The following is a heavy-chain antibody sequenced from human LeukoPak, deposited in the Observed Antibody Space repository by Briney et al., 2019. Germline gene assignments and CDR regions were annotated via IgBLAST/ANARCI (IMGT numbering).Heavy chain of an antibody. J-gene: IGHJ3*02. Sequence: PGGSLRLSCAASGFTFNTYNMNWVRQAPGKGREWVSSISSSISIFYADSVKGRFTISRDNAKNSLYLQMNSLRGDDTAMYYSARGLYYYDSHDTFNIWGQGTMVTVS. CDR3: ARGLYYYDSHDTFNI. CDR2: ISSSISI. CDR1: GFTFNTYN. V-gene: IGHV3-69-1*01. D-gene: IGHD3-22*01.